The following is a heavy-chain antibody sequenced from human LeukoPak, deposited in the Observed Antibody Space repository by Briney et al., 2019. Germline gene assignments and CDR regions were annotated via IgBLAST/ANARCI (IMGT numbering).Heavy chain of an antibody. CDR2: IRFDGRDK. Sequence: GGSLRLSCAASEFTFSSYGMNWVRQAPGKGLEWVAFIRFDGRDKYYTDSVKGRFTISRDNSKSTLDLQMNSLRVEDTAVYYCARAYYYGSESPRPFDYWGQGTLVTVSS. CDR1: EFTFSSYG. V-gene: IGHV3-30*02. D-gene: IGHD3-10*01. J-gene: IGHJ4*02. CDR3: ARAYYYGSESPRPFDY.